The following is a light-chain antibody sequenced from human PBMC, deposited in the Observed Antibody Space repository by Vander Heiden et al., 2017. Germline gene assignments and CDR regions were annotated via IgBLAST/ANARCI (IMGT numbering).Light chain of an antibody. J-gene: IGKJ1*01. CDR3: QQDGSSPL. CDR1: QSVSSSY. Sequence: EIVLTQSPGTLSLSPGERATLSCRASQSVSSSYLAWYQQKPGQAPRLLIYGASSRATGIPDRFSGSGSGTDFTLTISRLEPEDFAVYYCQQDGSSPLFGQGTKVEIK. CDR2: GAS. V-gene: IGKV3-20*01.